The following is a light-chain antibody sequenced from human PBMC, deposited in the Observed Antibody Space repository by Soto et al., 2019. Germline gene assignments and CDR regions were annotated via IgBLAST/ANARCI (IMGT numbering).Light chain of an antibody. V-gene: IGKV3-20*01. Sequence: EIVLTQSPGTLSLSPGERATLSCRASQSVSSSYLAWYQQKPGQAPRLLIYGASSRAIGIPDRFSGSGSGTEFTLDISRLEPEDLAVYYCQQYGSSPFTFGGGTRVEI. J-gene: IGKJ4*01. CDR3: QQYGSSPFT. CDR1: QSVSSSY. CDR2: GAS.